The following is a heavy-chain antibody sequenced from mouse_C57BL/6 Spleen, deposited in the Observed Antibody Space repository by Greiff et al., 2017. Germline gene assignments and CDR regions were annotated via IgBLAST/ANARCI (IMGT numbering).Heavy chain of an antibody. Sequence: VQLQESGAELVRPGTSVKVSCKASGYAFTNYLIEWVKQRPGQGLEWVGVINPGSGGTNYNEKFQGKATLTADKSSSNAYMQLSSLTSEDSAVYFCAPAQYAWFAYWGQGTLVTVSA. CDR2: INPGSGGT. V-gene: IGHV1-54*01. CDR1: GYAFTNYL. J-gene: IGHJ3*01. CDR3: APAQYAWFAY. D-gene: IGHD2-14*01.